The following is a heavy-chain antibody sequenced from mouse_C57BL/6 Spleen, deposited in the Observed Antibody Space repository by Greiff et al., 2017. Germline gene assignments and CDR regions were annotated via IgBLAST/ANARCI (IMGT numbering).Heavy chain of an antibody. D-gene: IGHD2-3*01. CDR1: GYTFTDYY. V-gene: IGHV1-26*01. J-gene: IGHJ3*01. CDR2: INPNNGGT. CDR3: ATIYDGYYGAWFAY. Sequence: EVQLQQSGPELVKPGASVKISCKASGYTFTDYYMNWVKQSHGKSLEWIGDINPNNGGTSYNQKFKGKATLTVDKSSSTAYMELRSLTSEDSAVYYCATIYDGYYGAWFAYWGQGTLVTVSA.